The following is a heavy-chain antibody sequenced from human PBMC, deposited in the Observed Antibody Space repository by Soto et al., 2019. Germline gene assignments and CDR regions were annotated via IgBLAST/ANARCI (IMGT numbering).Heavy chain of an antibody. CDR1: GFTVSSNY. CDR2: IYSGGST. V-gene: IGHV3-66*01. Sequence: EVQLVESGGGLVQPGGSPRLSCAASGFTVSSNYMSWVRQAPGKGLEWVSLIYSGGSTYYADSVKGRFTISRDNSKNTLHLQMNSLRAEDTAMYYCARDTIHYYYMDVWGKGTTVTVSS. CDR3: ARDTIHYYYMDV. J-gene: IGHJ6*03. D-gene: IGHD3-3*01.